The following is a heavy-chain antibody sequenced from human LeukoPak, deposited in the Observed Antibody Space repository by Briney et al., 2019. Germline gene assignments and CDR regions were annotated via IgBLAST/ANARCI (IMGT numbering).Heavy chain of an antibody. V-gene: IGHV4-61*05. CDR1: GGSISSSSYY. J-gene: IGHJ4*02. Sequence: SETLSLTCTVSGGSISSSSYYWGWIRQPPGKGLEWIGYIYYSGSTNYNPSLKSRVTISVDTSKNQFSLKLSSVTAADTAVYYCARLGTAHSNWGWVYFDYWGQGTLVTVSS. D-gene: IGHD7-27*01. CDR3: ARLGTAHSNWGWVYFDY. CDR2: IYYSGST.